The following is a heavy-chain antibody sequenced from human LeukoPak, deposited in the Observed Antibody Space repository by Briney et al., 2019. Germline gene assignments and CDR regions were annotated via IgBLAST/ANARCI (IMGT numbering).Heavy chain of an antibody. V-gene: IGHV3-9*03. CDR2: ISWNSGSM. D-gene: IGHD3-10*01. Sequence: GGSLRLSCAASGFTFDDYAMHWVRQAPGKGLEWVSGISWNSGSMGYADSVKGRFTISRDNAKNSLYLQMNSLRAEDMALYYCAKAKGSLLWFGELSLDYWGQGTLVTVSS. J-gene: IGHJ4*02. CDR3: AKAKGSLLWFGELSLDY. CDR1: GFTFDDYA.